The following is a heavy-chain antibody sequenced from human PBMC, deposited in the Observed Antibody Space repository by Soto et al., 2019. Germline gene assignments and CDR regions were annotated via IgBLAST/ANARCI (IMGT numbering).Heavy chain of an antibody. Sequence: QVQLVESGGGVVQPGRSLRLSCAASGFTFSSYAMHWVRQAPGKGLEWVAVISYDGSNKYYADSVKGRFTISRDNSKNTLYLQMNGLRAEDTAVYYCAREPSGSTSPVDYWGQGTLVTVSS. J-gene: IGHJ4*02. V-gene: IGHV3-30-3*01. CDR1: GFTFSSYA. D-gene: IGHD1-26*01. CDR2: ISYDGSNK. CDR3: AREPSGSTSPVDY.